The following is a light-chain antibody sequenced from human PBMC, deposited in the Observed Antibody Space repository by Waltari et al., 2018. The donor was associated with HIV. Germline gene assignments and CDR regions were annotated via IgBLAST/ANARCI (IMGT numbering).Light chain of an antibody. CDR1: SPNIGRSI. J-gene: IGLJ3*02. V-gene: IGLV1-44*01. Sequence: QSVLTQPPSASGTPGPRVTLSCSATSPNIGRSIAHLLWYQQPPGAAPKLLIYRNSQRPSGVPDRFSGSKSGTSASLAISAIQSEDEADYYCAIWDGLNGWVFGGGTKVTVL. CDR2: RNS. CDR3: AIWDGLNGWV.